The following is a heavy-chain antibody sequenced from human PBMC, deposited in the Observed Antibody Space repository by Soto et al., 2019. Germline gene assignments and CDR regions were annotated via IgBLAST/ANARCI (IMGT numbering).Heavy chain of an antibody. J-gene: IGHJ3*02. CDR2: IWYDGSNK. CDR1: GFTFSSYG. Sequence: QVQLVESGGGVVQPGRSLRLSCAASGFTFSSYGMHWVRQAPGKGLEWVAVIWYDGSNKYYADSVKGRFTISRDNSKNTPDMQMNRRRGEEKAVYYCARESYYGSGGGLDIWGQGTMVTVSS. D-gene: IGHD3-10*01. CDR3: ARESYYGSGGGLDI. V-gene: IGHV3-33*01.